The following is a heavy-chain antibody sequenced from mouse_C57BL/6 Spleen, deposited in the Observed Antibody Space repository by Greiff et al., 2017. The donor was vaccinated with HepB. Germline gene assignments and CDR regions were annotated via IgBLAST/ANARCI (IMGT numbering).Heavy chain of an antibody. CDR3: ARSDYYGSSFHYYAMDD. Sequence: QVQLQQSGPELVKPGASVKISCKASGYTFTDYYINWVKQRPGQGLEWIGWIFPGSGSTYYNEKFKGKATLTVDKSSSTAYMLLSSLTSEDSAVYFCARSDYYGSSFHYYAMDDWGQGTSVTVSS. D-gene: IGHD1-1*01. CDR1: GYTFTDYY. V-gene: IGHV1-75*01. CDR2: IFPGSGST. J-gene: IGHJ4*01.